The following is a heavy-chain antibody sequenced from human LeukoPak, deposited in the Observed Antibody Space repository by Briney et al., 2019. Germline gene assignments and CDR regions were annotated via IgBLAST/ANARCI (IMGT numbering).Heavy chain of an antibody. J-gene: IGHJ4*02. CDR1: GFAFDDFG. CDR2: ISGDGSVT. CDR3: GKDGPVISC. Sequence: GGSLRLSCAASGFAFDDFGMHWVRQAPGKGLEWVSFISGDGSVTYYTDSLKGRFTVSRDNSKNSPYLQMGSLRAEDTALYYCGKDGPVISCWGQGTVVTVSS. D-gene: IGHD2-21*01. V-gene: IGHV3-43*02.